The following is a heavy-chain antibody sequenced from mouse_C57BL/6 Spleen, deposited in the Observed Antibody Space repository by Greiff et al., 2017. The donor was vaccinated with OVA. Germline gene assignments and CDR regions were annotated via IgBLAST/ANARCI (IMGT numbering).Heavy chain of an antibody. CDR1: GFTFSSYA. D-gene: IGHD2-1*01. Sequence: EVNVVESGGGLVKPGGSLKLSCAASGFTFSSYAMSWVRQTPEKRLEWVATISDGGSYTYYPDNVKGRFTISRDNAKNNLYLQMSHLKSEDTAMYYCARARNYGNYEVWFAYWGQGTLVTVSA. CDR3: ARARNYGNYEVWFAY. CDR2: ISDGGSYT. V-gene: IGHV5-4*03. J-gene: IGHJ3*01.